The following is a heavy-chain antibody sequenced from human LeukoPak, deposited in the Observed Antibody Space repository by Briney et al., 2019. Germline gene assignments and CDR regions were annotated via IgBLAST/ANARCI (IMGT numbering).Heavy chain of an antibody. D-gene: IGHD2-21*02. CDR3: ARGNLAYCRGDCPGGY. V-gene: IGHV1-46*03. CDR2: INPSGGST. Sequence: GASVKVSFKSSGYTFTIYYIHWVRQAPAQGLEWKGIINPSGGSTSYAQKFHRRVTMHRDTSTSTVYMALSSLRSEDPAVYYCARGNLAYCRGDCPGGYWGQGTLVPVSS. J-gene: IGHJ4*02. CDR1: GYTFTIYY.